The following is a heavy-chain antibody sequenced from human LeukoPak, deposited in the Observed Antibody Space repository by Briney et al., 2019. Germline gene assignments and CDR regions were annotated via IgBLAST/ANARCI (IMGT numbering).Heavy chain of an antibody. CDR2: IYHSGST. V-gene: IGHV4-30-2*01. D-gene: IGHD2-2*01. CDR1: GGSISSGGYS. J-gene: IGHJ4*02. Sequence: ASQTLSLTCAVSGGSISSGGYSWSWIRQPPGKGLEWIGYIYHSGSTYYNPSLKSRVTISVDRSKSQFSLKLSSVTAADTAVYYCARGYCSSTSCYIFDYWGQGTLVTVSS. CDR3: ARGYCSSTSCYIFDY.